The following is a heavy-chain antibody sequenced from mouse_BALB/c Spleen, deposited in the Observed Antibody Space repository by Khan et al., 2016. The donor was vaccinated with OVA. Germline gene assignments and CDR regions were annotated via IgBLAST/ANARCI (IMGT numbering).Heavy chain of an antibody. D-gene: IGHD3-2*02. J-gene: IGHJ3*01. CDR1: GYAFTNYL. Sequence: QVQLQQSGTELVRPGTSVKVSCKASGYAFTNYLIEWVKQRPGQGLEWIGVINPGSGGTNYNEKFKEKATLTADKSSSTAYMQLSSLTSDDSAVYCCSRSGYGFGAYWGPGTLVTVSA. V-gene: IGHV1-54*01. CDR3: SRSGYGFGAY. CDR2: INPGSGGT.